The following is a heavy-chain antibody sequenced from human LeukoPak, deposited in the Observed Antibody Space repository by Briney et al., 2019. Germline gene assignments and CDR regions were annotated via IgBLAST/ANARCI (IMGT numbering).Heavy chain of an antibody. CDR2: IRRDGGHK. J-gene: IGHJ4*02. CDR1: GFAFNGFA. CDR3: AKSSIMFAAGRLGSIDV. V-gene: IGHV3-30*02. D-gene: IGHD6-25*01. Sequence: GGSLRLSCAASGFAFNGFAMYWVRQAPGKGLDWVALIRRDGGHKYYAHSIKGRFTISRDNSKNTLYLQMSSLRAEDTAVYYCAKSSIMFAAGRLGSIDVWGQGTLVTVSS.